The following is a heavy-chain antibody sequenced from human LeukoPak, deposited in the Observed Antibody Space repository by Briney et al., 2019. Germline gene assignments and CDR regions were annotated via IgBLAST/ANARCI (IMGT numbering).Heavy chain of an antibody. Sequence: PGRSLRLSRSAAGFTFSRFGISYVCQVHGKGMVWISAVRGSGGSTYYADSVKGRFTIPRDNCKNTLYLQMDCLSAEDTAVYCCAKDRTASYYYYYMDVWGKGTTVTVSS. CDR1: GFTFSRFG. CDR3: AKDRTASYYYYYMDV. CDR2: VRGSGGST. J-gene: IGHJ6*03. D-gene: IGHD6-25*01. V-gene: IGHV3-23*01.